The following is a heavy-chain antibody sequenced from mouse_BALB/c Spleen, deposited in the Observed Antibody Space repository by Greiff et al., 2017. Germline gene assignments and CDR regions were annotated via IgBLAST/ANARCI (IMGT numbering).Heavy chain of an antibody. J-gene: IGHJ2*01. Sequence: EVKLVESGPGLVKPSQSLSLTCSVTGDSITSGYWNWIRKFPGNKLEYMGYISYSGSTYYNPSLKSRISITRDTSKNQYYLQLNSVTTEDTATYYCARYDYDREFDYWGQGTTLTVSS. V-gene: IGHV3-8*02. D-gene: IGHD2-4*01. CDR3: ARYDYDREFDY. CDR2: ISYSGST. CDR1: GDSITSGY.